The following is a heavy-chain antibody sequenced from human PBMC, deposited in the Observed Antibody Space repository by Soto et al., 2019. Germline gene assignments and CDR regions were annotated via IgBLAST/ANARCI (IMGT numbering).Heavy chain of an antibody. Sequence: SVKVSCKASGYSFTTHAMIWVRQAPGQRPEWMGWINTGNGNTRYSPKFQGRVNIARDTSASTAYMELSSLKSEDTAVYYCARGEQLYHYYYGMDVWGQGSTVTVSS. J-gene: IGHJ6*02. CDR2: INTGNGNT. V-gene: IGHV1-3*04. CDR1: GYSFTTHA. CDR3: ARGEQLYHYYYGMDV.